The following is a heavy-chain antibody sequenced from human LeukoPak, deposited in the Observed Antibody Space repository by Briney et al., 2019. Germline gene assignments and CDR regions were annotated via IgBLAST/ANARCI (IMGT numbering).Heavy chain of an antibody. CDR3: ARGLVVPAARMPYFDY. V-gene: IGHV4-34*01. Sequence: SETLSLTCAVYGGSFSGYYWGWIRQPPGKGLEWIGEINHSGSTNYNPSLKSRVTISVDTSKNQFSLKLSSVTAADTAVYYCARGLVVPAARMPYFDYWGQGTLVTVSS. CDR2: INHSGST. J-gene: IGHJ4*02. CDR1: GGSFSGYY. D-gene: IGHD2-2*01.